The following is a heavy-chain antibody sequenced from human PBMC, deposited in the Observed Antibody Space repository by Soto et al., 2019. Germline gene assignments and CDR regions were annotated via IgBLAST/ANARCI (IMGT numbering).Heavy chain of an antibody. CDR3: ARGEWMIRGADYYYYMDV. CDR1: GGSISSSSYY. V-gene: IGHV4-39*01. Sequence: SETLSLTCTVSGGSISSSSYYWGWIRQPPGKGLEWIGSIYYSGSTYYNPSLESRVTISVDTSKNRFSLKLTSVTAADTALYYCARGEWMIRGADYYYYMDVWGKGTTVTVSS. CDR2: IYYSGST. J-gene: IGHJ6*03. D-gene: IGHD3-10*01.